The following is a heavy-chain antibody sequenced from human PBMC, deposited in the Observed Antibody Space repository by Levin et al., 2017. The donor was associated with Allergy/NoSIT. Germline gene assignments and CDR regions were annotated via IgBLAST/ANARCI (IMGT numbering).Heavy chain of an antibody. CDR3: AREEGWGYYYGMDV. D-gene: IGHD3-22*01. J-gene: IGHJ6*02. CDR1: GFTFSSFY. Sequence: QTGGSLRLSCAASGFTFSSFYMSWVRQAPGKGLEWVANINQGGSERYYVDSVKGRFTISRDNAKSSLYLQMNSLRAEDSAVYYCAREEGWGYYYGMDVWGQGTTVTVSS. V-gene: IGHV3-7*01. CDR2: INQGGSER.